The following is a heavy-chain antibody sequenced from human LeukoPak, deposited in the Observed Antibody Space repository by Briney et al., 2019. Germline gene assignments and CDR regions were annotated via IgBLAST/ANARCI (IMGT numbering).Heavy chain of an antibody. J-gene: IGHJ4*02. D-gene: IGHD6-19*01. V-gene: IGHV6-1*01. CDR1: GDSVSSINGA. CDR3: ARHVATTGWYTFDY. CDR2: TYYRSKWYS. Sequence: SQTLSLTCAISGDSVSSINGAWNWVRQSPSRGLEWLGRTYYRSKWYSDYAVPIQGRMSINPDTSKNQFTLHLFSVTPDDTAVYYCARHVATTGWYTFDYWGQGTRVTVSS.